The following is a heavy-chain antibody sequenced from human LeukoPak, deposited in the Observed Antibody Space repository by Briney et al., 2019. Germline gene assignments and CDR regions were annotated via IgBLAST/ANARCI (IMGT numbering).Heavy chain of an antibody. CDR2: MNPNRGNT. Sequence: ASVKVSCKASGYTFTSYDINWVRQATGQGLEWMGWMNPNRGNTGYAQKFQGRGTITRNTSISTAYMELSSLRSEDTAVYYCACVQRAPKSGYSYGWAGYNWFDPWGQGTLVTVSS. CDR3: ACVQRAPKSGYSYGWAGYNWFDP. V-gene: IGHV1-8*03. CDR1: GYTFTSYD. J-gene: IGHJ5*02. D-gene: IGHD5-18*01.